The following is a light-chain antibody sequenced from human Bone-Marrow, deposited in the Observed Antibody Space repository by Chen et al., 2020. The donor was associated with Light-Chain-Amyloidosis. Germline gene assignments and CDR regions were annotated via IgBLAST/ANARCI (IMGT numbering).Light chain of an antibody. Sequence: QSALTPPASVSGSPGQSIIISCTGTSSDVGDNIYVSWYQQPPGKAHKLMIYDVSNRPSGVSNRFSGSKSGNTASLIISGLQAEDEADYYCSSYTISSTLVFGGGTKLAVL. CDR2: DVS. CDR3: SSYTISSTLV. CDR1: SSDVGDNIY. J-gene: IGLJ2*01. V-gene: IGLV2-14*03.